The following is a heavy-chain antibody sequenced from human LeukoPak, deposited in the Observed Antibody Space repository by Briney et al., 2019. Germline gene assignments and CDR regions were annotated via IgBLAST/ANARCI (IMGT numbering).Heavy chain of an antibody. Sequence: GASVKVSCKVSGYTFTTYSINWVRQAPGQGLEWMGWINTNTGNPTYAQAFTGRFVFSVDTSVSTAYLQINSLQVEDTAVYYCARDWGSSGPWGQGTLVSVSS. D-gene: IGHD3-16*01. CDR1: GYTFTTYS. CDR3: ARDWGSSGP. J-gene: IGHJ5*02. V-gene: IGHV7-4-1*02. CDR2: INTNTGNP.